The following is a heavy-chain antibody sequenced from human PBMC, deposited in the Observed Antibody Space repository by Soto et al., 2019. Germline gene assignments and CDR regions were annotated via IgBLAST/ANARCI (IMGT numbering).Heavy chain of an antibody. J-gene: IGHJ4*02. CDR3: ARDRTYGLDY. CDR2: ISYDGSNK. Sequence: GGSLRLSCAASGFTFSSYAMHWVRQAPGKGLEWVAVISYDGSNKYYADSVKGRFTISRDNSKNTLYLQMNSLRAEDTAVYYSARDRTYGLDYGGQETRVTVPS. D-gene: IGHD3-10*01. V-gene: IGHV3-30-3*01. CDR1: GFTFSSYA.